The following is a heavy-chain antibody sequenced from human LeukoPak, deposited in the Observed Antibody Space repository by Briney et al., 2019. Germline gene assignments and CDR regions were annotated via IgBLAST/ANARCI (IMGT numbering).Heavy chain of an antibody. J-gene: IGHJ5*02. CDR1: GYTFTGYY. D-gene: IGHD1-26*01. Sequence: GASVKVSCKASGYTFTGYYMHWVRLAPGQGLEWMGWINPNSGGTNYAQKFQGWVTMTRDTSISTAYMELSRLRSDDTAVYYCARDVGRGSFDPWGQGTLVTVSS. CDR3: ARDVGRGSFDP. V-gene: IGHV1-2*04. CDR2: INPNSGGT.